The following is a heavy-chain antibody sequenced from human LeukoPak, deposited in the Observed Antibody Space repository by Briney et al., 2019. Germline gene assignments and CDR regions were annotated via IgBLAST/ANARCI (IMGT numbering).Heavy chain of an antibody. CDR3: ARNELTGDGGRCFDY. CDR2: IIPIFGTA. J-gene: IGHJ4*02. D-gene: IGHD7-27*01. CDR1: GGTFSSYA. V-gene: IGHV1-69*01. Sequence: VASVKVSCKASGGTFSSYAISWVRQAPGQGLEWMGGIIPIFGTANYAQKFQGRVTITADESTSTAYMELSSLRSEDTAVYYCARNELTGDGGRCFDYWGQGTLVTVSS.